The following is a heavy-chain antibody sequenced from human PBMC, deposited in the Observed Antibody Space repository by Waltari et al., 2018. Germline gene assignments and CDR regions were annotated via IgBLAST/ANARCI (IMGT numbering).Heavy chain of an antibody. Sequence: QVQLQESGPGLVKPSETLSLTCTVSGYSISSGFYWGWIRQPPGKGLEWIGNIHHSECAYYNPSLKSRVTISVDTSKNQFSLKLSSVTAADTSIYYCARVGYYGSGTNDYWGQGTLVTVSS. V-gene: IGHV4-38-2*02. J-gene: IGHJ4*02. CDR3: ARVGYYGSGTNDY. CDR2: IHHSECA. CDR1: GYSISSGFY. D-gene: IGHD3-10*01.